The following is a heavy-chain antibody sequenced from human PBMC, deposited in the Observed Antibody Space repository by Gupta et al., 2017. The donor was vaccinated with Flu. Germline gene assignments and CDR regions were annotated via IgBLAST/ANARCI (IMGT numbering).Heavy chain of an antibody. CDR1: GFSFRSYA. Sequence: DVQLLESGGGLVQPGESLRVSCAASGFSFRSYAMSWVRQAPGEGLEWVSSISDSGDSTYYTDSVKGRFIISRDNSKNTLYLQMNSLRAEDTAVYYCAWGYNSGGSPFAPVYCDYWGQGTLVVVSS. D-gene: IGHD6-19*01. CDR3: AWGYNSGGSPFAPVYCDY. CDR2: ISDSGDST. V-gene: IGHV3-23*01. J-gene: IGHJ4*02.